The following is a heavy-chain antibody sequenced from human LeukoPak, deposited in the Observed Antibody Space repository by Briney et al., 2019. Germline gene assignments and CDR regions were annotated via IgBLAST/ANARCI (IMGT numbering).Heavy chain of an antibody. Sequence: GRSLRLSCAASGFTFSSYGMHWVRQAPGKGLEWVAVIWYDGSNKYYADSVKGRFTISRDNSKNTLYLQMNSLRAEDTAVYYCARDLLSGSDIPLGVGAYYTDVWGKGTTVTVSS. CDR2: IWYDGSNK. CDR3: ARDLLSGSDIPLGVGAYYTDV. CDR1: GFTFSSYG. D-gene: IGHD3-10*01. V-gene: IGHV3-33*01. J-gene: IGHJ6*03.